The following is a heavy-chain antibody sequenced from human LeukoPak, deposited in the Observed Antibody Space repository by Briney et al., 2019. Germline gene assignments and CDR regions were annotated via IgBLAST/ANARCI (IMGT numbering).Heavy chain of an antibody. J-gene: IGHJ5*02. CDR1: GGSISDYY. V-gene: IGHV4-59*13. CDR3: ARGPYGGTNWFDP. CDR2: MFYSGVT. Sequence: PSETLSLTCTVSGGSISDYYWSWIRQPPGKGLQWIGFMFYSGVTNYNPSLRSRVTISIDTSKNQFSLNLSSVTAADTAVYYCARGPYGGTNWFDPWGQGTLVTVSS. D-gene: IGHD3-16*01.